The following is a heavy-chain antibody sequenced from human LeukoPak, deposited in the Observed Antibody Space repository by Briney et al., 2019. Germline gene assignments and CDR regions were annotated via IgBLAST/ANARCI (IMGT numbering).Heavy chain of an antibody. D-gene: IGHD3-9*01. CDR2: IYYTGDS. CDR3: ARGLGNFDWFPHTWFDP. Sequence: PSETLSLTCTVSGDSIRSNYWNWIRPPPGRGLEWIGYIYYTGDSNYNPSLKSRVSISVHTSKNQFSLKVNSVAAADTAVYYCARGLGNFDWFPHTWFDPWGQGTLVTVSS. CDR1: GDSIRSNY. J-gene: IGHJ5*02. V-gene: IGHV4-59*01.